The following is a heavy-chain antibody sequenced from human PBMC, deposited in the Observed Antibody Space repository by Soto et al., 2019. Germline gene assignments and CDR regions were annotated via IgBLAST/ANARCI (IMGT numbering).Heavy chain of an antibody. D-gene: IGHD6-13*01. CDR1: GGTFSSYA. J-gene: IGHJ6*02. CDR3: ARSNRLAAGYYYYGMDV. Sequence: QVQLVQSGAEVKKPGSSVKVSCKASGGTFSSYAISWVRQAPGQGLEWMGGIIPIFGTANYAQKFQGRVTITADEATSTAYMALSSLRSEDTAVYYCARSNRLAAGYYYYGMDVWGQGTTVTVSS. V-gene: IGHV1-69*12. CDR2: IIPIFGTA.